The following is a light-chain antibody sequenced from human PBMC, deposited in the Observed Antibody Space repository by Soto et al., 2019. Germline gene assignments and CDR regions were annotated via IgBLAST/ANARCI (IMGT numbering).Light chain of an antibody. J-gene: IGLJ2*01. CDR1: SSDVGGYNY. Sequence: QSVLTQPRSVSGSPGQSVTISCTGTSSDVGGYNYVSWYQQHPGKAPKLMIYDVSKRPSGVPDRFSGSKSGNTASLTISGLQAEVEADYYCCSYAGSVVFGGGTKVTVL. CDR2: DVS. V-gene: IGLV2-11*01. CDR3: CSYAGSVV.